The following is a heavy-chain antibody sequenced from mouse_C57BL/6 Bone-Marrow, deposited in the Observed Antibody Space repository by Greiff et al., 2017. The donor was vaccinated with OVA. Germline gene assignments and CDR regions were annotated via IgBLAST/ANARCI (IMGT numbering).Heavy chain of an antibody. V-gene: IGHV1-18*01. D-gene: IGHD2-1*01. CDR2: INPNNGGT. J-gene: IGHJ2*01. Sequence: EVQLQQPGAELVKPGASVKISCKASGYTFTDYYMDWVKQSHGKSLEWIGDINPNNGGTIYNEKFKGKATLTVDKSSSTAYMELSSLTSEDTAVYYCAREGNPYYFDYWGQGTTLTVSS. CDR3: AREGNPYYFDY. CDR1: GYTFTDYY.